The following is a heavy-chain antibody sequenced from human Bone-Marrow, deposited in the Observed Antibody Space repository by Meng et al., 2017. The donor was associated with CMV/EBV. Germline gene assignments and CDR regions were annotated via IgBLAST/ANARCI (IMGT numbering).Heavy chain of an antibody. CDR1: GDSISTYY. Sequence: SETLSLTCTVSGDSISTYYWSWIRQPPGKGLEWIGYIYYSGGTDYNPSLKSRVTISVDTSKNQFSLKLSSVTAADTAVYYCARALKIVGYAFDIWGQGTMVTVSS. CDR2: IYYSGGT. D-gene: IGHD3-22*01. CDR3: ARALKIVGYAFDI. J-gene: IGHJ3*02. V-gene: IGHV4-59*01.